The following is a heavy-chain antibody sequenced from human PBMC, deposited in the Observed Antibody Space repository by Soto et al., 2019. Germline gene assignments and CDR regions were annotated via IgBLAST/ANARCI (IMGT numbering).Heavy chain of an antibody. J-gene: IGHJ6*02. V-gene: IGHV1-69*13. CDR2: IIPIFGTA. Sequence: SVKVSCKASGGTFSSYAISWVRQAPGQGLEWMGGIIPIFGTANYAQKFQGRVTITADESTSTAYMELSSLRSEDTAVYYCARDRVVVITDLFSKRMWSYGMDVWGQGTTVTVS. D-gene: IGHD3-22*01. CDR3: ARDRVVVITDLFSKRMWSYGMDV. CDR1: GGTFSSYA.